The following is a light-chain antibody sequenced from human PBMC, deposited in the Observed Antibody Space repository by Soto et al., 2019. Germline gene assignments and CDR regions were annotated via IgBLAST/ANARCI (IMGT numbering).Light chain of an antibody. J-gene: IGKJ1*01. Sequence: EIVLTQSPATLSLSPGERATLSCRASQSVSSYLAWYQQKPGQPPRLLIYDASNRATGIPARFSGSGSGTDFTLPISSLEPEDFAVYYCQQGGTFGQGTKVEIK. CDR3: QQGGT. V-gene: IGKV3-11*01. CDR1: QSVSSY. CDR2: DAS.